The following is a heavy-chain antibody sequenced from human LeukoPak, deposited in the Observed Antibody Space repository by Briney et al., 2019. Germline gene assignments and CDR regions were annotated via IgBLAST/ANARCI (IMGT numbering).Heavy chain of an antibody. CDR3: AKDIEWFGNDAFDI. V-gene: IGHV3-9*01. J-gene: IGHJ3*02. CDR1: GFTFDDYA. D-gene: IGHD3-10*01. Sequence: GGSLRLSCAASGFTFDDYAMHCVWHAPGGGLGWVSGISGYSDYRGYADYVQGRFTISRDNAKNSLYLQMNSLRAEDTALYYGAKDIEWFGNDAFDIWGQGTMVTVSS. CDR2: ISGYSDYR.